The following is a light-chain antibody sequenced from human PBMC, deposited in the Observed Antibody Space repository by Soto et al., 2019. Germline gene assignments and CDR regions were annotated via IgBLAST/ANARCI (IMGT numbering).Light chain of an antibody. J-gene: IGLJ1*01. CDR3: CSYAGAYPYV. Sequence: QSALTQPRSVSGSPGQSVTISCTGTSSDVGGYNYVSWYQQHPGRAPKLMIYDVNKRPSGVPDRFSASKSGNTASLTISALQAEDEADYYCCSYAGAYPYVFGTGTKLTVL. V-gene: IGLV2-11*01. CDR2: DVN. CDR1: SSDVGGYNY.